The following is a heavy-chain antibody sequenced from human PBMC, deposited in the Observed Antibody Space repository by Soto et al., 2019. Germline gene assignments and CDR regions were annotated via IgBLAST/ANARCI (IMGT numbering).Heavy chain of an antibody. CDR3: ARSAGELVVVDYYYGMDV. D-gene: IGHD1-26*01. CDR2: IIPIFGTA. CDR1: GGTFSSYA. Sequence: QVQLVQSGAEVKKPGSSVKVSCKASGGTFSSYAISWVRQAPGQGLEWMGGIIPIFGTANYAQKFQGRVTITADESTSTAYMELSSLRSEDTAVYYCARSAGELVVVDYYYGMDVWGQGTTVTVSS. V-gene: IGHV1-69*01. J-gene: IGHJ6*02.